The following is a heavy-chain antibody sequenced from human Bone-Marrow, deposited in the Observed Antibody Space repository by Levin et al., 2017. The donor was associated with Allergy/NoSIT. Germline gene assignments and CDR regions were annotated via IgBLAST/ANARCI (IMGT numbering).Heavy chain of an antibody. V-gene: IGHV1-46*01. CDR2: IYPSGDT. Sequence: ASVKVSCKSSGYTFSNYYIHWVRQAPGQGLEWMGLIYPSGDTRFAQKFQGRVTMTRDTSTSIVYMELSSLRSDDTAVYYCARPIDYYDTSGFDYWGQGTLVTVSS. D-gene: IGHD3-22*01. CDR1: GYTFSNYY. J-gene: IGHJ4*02. CDR3: ARPIDYYDTSGFDY.